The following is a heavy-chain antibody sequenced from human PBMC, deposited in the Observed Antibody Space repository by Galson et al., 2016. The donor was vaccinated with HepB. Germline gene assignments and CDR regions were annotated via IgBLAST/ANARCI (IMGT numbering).Heavy chain of an antibody. Sequence: SLRLSCAASGFTFSSYAMSWVRQAPGKGLEWVSAISGSGGSGDSTYDADSTKGRFTISRDNSKKMLFLQMNSLRVEDTAVYYCAEGAYYYGSGSHLEDWGQGTTVTVSS. J-gene: IGHJ6*02. CDR2: ISGSGGSGDST. CDR1: GFTFSSYA. V-gene: IGHV3-23*01. CDR3: AEGAYYYGSGSHLED. D-gene: IGHD3-10*01.